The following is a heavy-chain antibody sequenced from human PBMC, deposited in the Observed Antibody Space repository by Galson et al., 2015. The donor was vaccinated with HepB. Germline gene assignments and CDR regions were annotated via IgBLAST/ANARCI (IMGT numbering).Heavy chain of an antibody. V-gene: IGHV3-30-3*01. CDR2: ISSAGDKQ. Sequence: SLRLSCAASGFTFNTYTMQWVRQAPGKGLEWVAAISSAGDKQFHADSVKGRFTFSRDNSENMLYLQMNSLRLEDTAVYYCARDAVGMGSGSYSAFDYWGQGTLVTVSS. D-gene: IGHD1-26*01. CDR3: ARDAVGMGSGSYSAFDY. CDR1: GFTFNTYT. J-gene: IGHJ4*02.